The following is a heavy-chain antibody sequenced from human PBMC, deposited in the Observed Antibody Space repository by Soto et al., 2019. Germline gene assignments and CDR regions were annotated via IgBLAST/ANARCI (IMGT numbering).Heavy chain of an antibody. CDR2: IIPILGTA. J-gene: IGHJ3*02. V-gene: IGHV1-69*08. D-gene: IGHD2-15*01. Sequence: QVQLVQSGAEVKKPGSSVKVSCKASGGTFSTYTISWVRQAPGQGLEWMGRIIPILGTANYAQKFQGRVTLTADKSTSTAFMELSSLRSEDTAVYFCARSGLVTDAFDIWGQGTMVTVSS. CDR1: GGTFSTYT. CDR3: ARSGLVTDAFDI.